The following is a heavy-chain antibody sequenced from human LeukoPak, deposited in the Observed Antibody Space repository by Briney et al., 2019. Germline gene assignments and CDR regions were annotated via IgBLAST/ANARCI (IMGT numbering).Heavy chain of an antibody. V-gene: IGHV4-61*02. J-gene: IGHJ5*02. Sequence: SETLSLTCTVSGGSISSGSYYWSWIRQAAGKGLEWIVRIYTSGSTNYNPSLKRRVTISVDTSKNQFSLKLSSVTAADTAVYYCARLQLITYYWFDPWGQGTLVTVSS. CDR1: GGSISSGSYY. CDR2: IYTSGST. D-gene: IGHD3-16*01. CDR3: ARLQLITYYWFDP.